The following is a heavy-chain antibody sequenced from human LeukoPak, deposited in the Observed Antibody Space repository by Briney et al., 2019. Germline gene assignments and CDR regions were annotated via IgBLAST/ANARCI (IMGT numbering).Heavy chain of an antibody. D-gene: IGHD3-10*01. CDR3: ARRITMVRGVILGNWFDP. CDR2: IYYSGSA. Sequence: SETLSLTCTVSGGSISSSGFYWGWIRQPPGKGLEWFGSIYYSGSAYYNPSLKSRVTISVDTSKNQFSLKLSSVTAADTAVYYCARRITMVRGVILGNWFDPWGQGTLVTVSS. J-gene: IGHJ5*02. CDR1: GGSISSSGFY. V-gene: IGHV4-39*07.